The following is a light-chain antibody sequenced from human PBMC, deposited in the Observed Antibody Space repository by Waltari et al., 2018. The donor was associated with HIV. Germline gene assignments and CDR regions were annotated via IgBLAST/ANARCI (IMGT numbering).Light chain of an antibody. V-gene: IGLV1-40*01. CDR1: SSNIGAGSA. CDR2: SDN. J-gene: IGLJ2*01. Sequence: QSVLTQPPSVSGAPGQRLTISCTGSSSNIGAGSAVHWYQQIAGAAPKLLIYSDNNRPSGGPDRFSGSKSGTSASLAITGLQAEDAADYYCQSYDSSLVFGGGTKLTV. CDR3: QSYDSSLV.